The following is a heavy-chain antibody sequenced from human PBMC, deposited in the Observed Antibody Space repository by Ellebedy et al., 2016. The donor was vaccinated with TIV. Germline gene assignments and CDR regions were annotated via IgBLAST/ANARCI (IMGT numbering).Heavy chain of an antibody. CDR1: GYTFTSYG. CDR2: MNPNSGNT. V-gene: IGHV1-8*02. J-gene: IGHJ4*02. CDR3: ARGGRPGDYY. Sequence: ASVKVSCXASGYTFTSYGISWVRQAPGQGLEWMGWMNPNSGNTGYAQKFQGRVTMTRNTSISTAYMELSSLRSEDTAVYYCARGGRPGDYYWGQGTLVTVSS. D-gene: IGHD7-27*01.